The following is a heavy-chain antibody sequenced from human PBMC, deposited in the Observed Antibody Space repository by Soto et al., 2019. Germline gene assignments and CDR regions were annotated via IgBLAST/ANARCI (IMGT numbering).Heavy chain of an antibody. D-gene: IGHD3-10*01. CDR1: GGSFSGYY. CDR3: ARESRKFGSGSYPRGNLFDY. Sequence: SETLSLTCAVYGGSFSGYYWSWIRQPPGKGLEWIGEINHSGSTNYNPSLKSRVTISVDTSKNQFSLKLSSVTAADTAVYYCARESRKFGSGSYPRGNLFDYWGQGTLVTVSS. J-gene: IGHJ4*02. V-gene: IGHV4-34*01. CDR2: INHSGST.